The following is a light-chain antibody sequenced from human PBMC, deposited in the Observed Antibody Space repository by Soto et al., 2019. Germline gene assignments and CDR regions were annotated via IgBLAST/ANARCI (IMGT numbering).Light chain of an antibody. Sequence: QSALTQPASVSGSPGQSITFSCTRTSGDIGGYDYVSWYQQHPGKAPKLMIFEVSNRPSGVSNRFSASKSGNAASLTISGLQAEDEADYYCTSYTANSTWVFGGGTKLTVL. CDR3: TSYTANSTWV. J-gene: IGLJ3*02. CDR2: EVS. CDR1: SGDIGGYDY. V-gene: IGLV2-14*01.